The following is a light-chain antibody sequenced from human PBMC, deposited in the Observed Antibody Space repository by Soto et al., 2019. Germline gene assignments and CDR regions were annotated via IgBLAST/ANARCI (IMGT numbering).Light chain of an antibody. CDR1: QRVSTN. Sequence: EILMTQAPVTVCVSTAGRASVSCRASQRVSTNVAWYQQKPGQAPRLLIYDASTRATGIPARFSGSGSGTEFTFTISRLESEDFAAYYCQQYYTRPSFGQGTRLEI. CDR3: QQYYTRPS. V-gene: IGKV3-15*01. J-gene: IGKJ5*01. CDR2: DAS.